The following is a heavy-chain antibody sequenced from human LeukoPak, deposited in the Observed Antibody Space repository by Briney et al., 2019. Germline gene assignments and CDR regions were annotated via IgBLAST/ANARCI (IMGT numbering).Heavy chain of an antibody. CDR1: GGSISSSSYY. Sequence: SETLSLTRTVSGGSISSSSYYWGWIRQPPGKGLEWIGSIYYSGSTYYNPPLKSRVTISVDTSKNQFSLKLSSVTAADTAVYYCARLTPVAGNAFDIWGQGTMVTVSS. CDR3: ARLTPVAGNAFDI. CDR2: IYYSGST. V-gene: IGHV4-39*01. D-gene: IGHD6-19*01. J-gene: IGHJ3*02.